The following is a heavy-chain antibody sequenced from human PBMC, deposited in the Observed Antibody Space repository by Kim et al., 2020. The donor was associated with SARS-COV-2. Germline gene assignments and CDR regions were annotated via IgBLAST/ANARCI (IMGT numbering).Heavy chain of an antibody. D-gene: IGHD6-13*01. CDR2: ISRSGSTK. V-gene: IGHV3-11*01. J-gene: IGHJ3*02. CDR3: ARGNREQVVQQDGFDM. Sequence: GGSLRLSCAASGFTLSDYYMNWIRQAPGKGLEWVSYISRSGSTKYYTDSVKGRFTVSRDNAKNSLYLQMNRLTAEDTAVYYCARGNREQVVQQDGFDMWGQGTMVTVSS. CDR1: GFTLSDYY.